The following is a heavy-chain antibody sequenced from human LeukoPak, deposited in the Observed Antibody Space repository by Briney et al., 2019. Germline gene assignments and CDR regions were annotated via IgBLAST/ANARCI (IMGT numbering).Heavy chain of an antibody. CDR3: ARDPCANGVCYFDF. V-gene: IGHV1-18*01. CDR2: ISAYNGNT. J-gene: IGHJ4*02. Sequence: ASVKVSCKASGYTFTNYGISWVRQAPGQGLEWMGWISAYNGNTNYAQKLQGRVTMTTDTSTSTAYMKLRSLRSDDTAVYYCARDPCANGVCYFDFWGQGTLVTVSS. CDR1: GYTFTNYG. D-gene: IGHD2-8*01.